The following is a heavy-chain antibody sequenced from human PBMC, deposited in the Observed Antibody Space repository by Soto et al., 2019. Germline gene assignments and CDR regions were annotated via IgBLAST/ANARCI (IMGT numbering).Heavy chain of an antibody. Sequence: EVQLVESGGGLVQPGRSLRLSCVASGFTFDDHAMHWVRQAPGKGLEWVSGITYNGGIIAYADSVKGRFTISRDNDKNSLYLQMNSLSADEKALYYCVNDESMVRAHFDYWVQGTLDTVSS. V-gene: IGHV3-9*01. CDR2: ITYNGGII. CDR1: GFTFDDHA. D-gene: IGHD3-10*01. CDR3: VNDESMVRAHFDY. J-gene: IGHJ4*02.